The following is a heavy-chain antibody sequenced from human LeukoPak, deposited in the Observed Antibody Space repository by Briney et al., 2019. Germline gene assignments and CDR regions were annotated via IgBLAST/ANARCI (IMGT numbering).Heavy chain of an antibody. Sequence: GGSLRLSCAASGFTFSSNWMHWVRQVPGKGLVWASRISGDGSTIDYADSVRARFTISRDNAKNTVYLQMNSLRAEDTAVYYCTRSVDYWGQGTLVTVSS. CDR1: GFTFSSNW. CDR2: ISGDGSTI. CDR3: TRSVDY. V-gene: IGHV3-74*01. J-gene: IGHJ4*02.